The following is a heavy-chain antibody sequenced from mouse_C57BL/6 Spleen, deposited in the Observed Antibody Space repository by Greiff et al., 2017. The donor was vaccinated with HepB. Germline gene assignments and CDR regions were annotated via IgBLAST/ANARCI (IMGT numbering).Heavy chain of an antibody. V-gene: IGHV1-82*01. CDR3: VRGGLRFDY. CDR1: GYAFSSSW. D-gene: IGHD2-4*01. Sequence: VQLQQSGPELVKPGASVKISCKASGYAFSSSWMNWVKQRPGKGLEWIGRIYPGDGDTNYNGKFKGKATLTADKSSSTAYMQLSSLTSEDSAVYFCVRGGLRFDYWGQGTTLTVSS. CDR2: IYPGDGDT. J-gene: IGHJ2*01.